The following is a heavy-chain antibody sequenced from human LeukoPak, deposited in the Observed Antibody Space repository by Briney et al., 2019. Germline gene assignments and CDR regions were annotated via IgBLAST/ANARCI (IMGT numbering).Heavy chain of an antibody. V-gene: IGHV3-7*01. CDR1: EFTFRSYW. D-gene: IGHD5-12*01. J-gene: IGHJ4*02. CDR3: ARDLNARNSYELGY. CDR2: INRDGSEK. Sequence: GGSLRLSCAASEFTFRSYWMTWVRQAPGKGLEWVANINRDGSEKYYVDSVKGRFTISRDNAKNSLFLQMNSLRAEDTAVYYCARDLNARNSYELGYWGQGTLVTVSS.